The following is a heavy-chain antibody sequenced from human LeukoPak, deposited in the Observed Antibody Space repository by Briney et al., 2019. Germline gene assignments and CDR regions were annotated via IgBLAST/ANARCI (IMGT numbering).Heavy chain of an antibody. CDR2: ISGSGGST. D-gene: IGHD3-10*01. Sequence: GGSLRLSCAASGLTVSKNYMSWVRQAPGKGLEWVSAISGSGGSTYYADSVKGRFTISRDNSKNTLYLQMNSLRAEDTAVYYCAKLIGITMVRGVDYWGQGTLVTVSS. CDR1: GLTVSKNY. V-gene: IGHV3-23*01. J-gene: IGHJ4*02. CDR3: AKLIGITMVRGVDY.